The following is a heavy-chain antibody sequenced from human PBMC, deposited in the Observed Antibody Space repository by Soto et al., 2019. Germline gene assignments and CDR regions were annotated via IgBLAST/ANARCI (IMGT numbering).Heavy chain of an antibody. Sequence: EVQLVESGGGLVQPGGALRLSCAASGFTFSSYWMHWVRQAPGKGLVWVSRINSDGSSTSYADSVKGRFTISRDNAKNTLYLQMNSLIAEDTAVYYCAREYISGYGTFIDYWGQGTLVTVSS. CDR2: INSDGSST. CDR1: GFTFSSYW. J-gene: IGHJ4*02. CDR3: AREYISGYGTFIDY. V-gene: IGHV3-74*01. D-gene: IGHD5-12*01.